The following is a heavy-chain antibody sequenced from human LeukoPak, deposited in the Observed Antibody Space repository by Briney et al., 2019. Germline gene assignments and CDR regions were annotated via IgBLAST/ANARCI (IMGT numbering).Heavy chain of an antibody. V-gene: IGHV3-30*04. CDR1: GFTFSSLP. D-gene: IGHD3-16*01. CDR2: ISTDGSYK. J-gene: IGHJ2*01. CDR3: ARSLIPGRWYFDL. Sequence: GGSLRLSCAVAGFTFSSLPFHWVRQPPGKGLEWVAAISTDGSYKYHGDYVKGRFTISRDNPMNTLYLQMNGLRPDDTAVYYCARSLIPGRWYFDLWGRGTLVTVSS.